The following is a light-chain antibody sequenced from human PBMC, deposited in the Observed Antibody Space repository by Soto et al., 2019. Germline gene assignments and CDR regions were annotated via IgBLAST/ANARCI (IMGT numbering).Light chain of an antibody. CDR3: QQYVSSFLT. Sequence: EIVLTQSPGTLSLSPGERATLSCRASQSVSSSSLAWYQQKAGQAPRLLIYGTSSRATGIPDRFSGSGSGTDFTLTISGLEPEDFAVYYCQQYVSSFLTFGQGTKVEIK. CDR1: QSVSSSS. CDR2: GTS. V-gene: IGKV3-20*01. J-gene: IGKJ1*01.